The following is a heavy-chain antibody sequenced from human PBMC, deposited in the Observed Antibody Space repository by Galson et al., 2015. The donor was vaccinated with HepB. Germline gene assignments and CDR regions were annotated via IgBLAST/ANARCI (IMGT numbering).Heavy chain of an antibody. J-gene: IGHJ6*03. Sequence: SLRLSCAVSGFTFSRYTMNWVRQAPGKGLEWVSSISSSSTYIYYADSVKGRFTISRDNAKNSLYLQMNSLRAEDTAVYYRARGGAAAGDSRPMDVWGKGTTVTVSS. CDR2: ISSSSTYI. CDR3: ARGGAAAGDSRPMDV. D-gene: IGHD6-13*01. CDR1: GFTFSRYT. V-gene: IGHV3-21*01.